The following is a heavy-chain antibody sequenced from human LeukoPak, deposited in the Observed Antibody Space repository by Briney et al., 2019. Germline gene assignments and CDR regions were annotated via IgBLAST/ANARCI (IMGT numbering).Heavy chain of an antibody. CDR2: ISWNSGSI. J-gene: IGHJ4*02. CDR3: AASWTEVY. Sequence: GGSLRLSCVASGLKFDDYAMQWVRQAPGKGLEWVSGISWNSGSIAYADSVRGRFTISRDNAKNSLYLQMNSLSPEDTAFYYCAASWTEVYWGQGILVTVSS. CDR1: GLKFDDYA. D-gene: IGHD1-1*01. V-gene: IGHV3-9*01.